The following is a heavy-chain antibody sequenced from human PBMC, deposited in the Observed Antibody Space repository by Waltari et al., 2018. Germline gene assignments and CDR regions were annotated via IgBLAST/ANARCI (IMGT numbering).Heavy chain of an antibody. Sequence: QVQLVQSGAEVKKPGASVKVSCKASGYTFTSYAMHWVRQAPGQRLEWMGWINTGNSNTKYSQKFQSRVTITRDTSASTAYMELSSLRSEDTAVYYCARGWGIAAATDYWGQGTLVTVSS. CDR3: ARGWGIAAATDY. V-gene: IGHV1-3*04. CDR1: GYTFTSYA. CDR2: INTGNSNT. J-gene: IGHJ4*02. D-gene: IGHD6-13*01.